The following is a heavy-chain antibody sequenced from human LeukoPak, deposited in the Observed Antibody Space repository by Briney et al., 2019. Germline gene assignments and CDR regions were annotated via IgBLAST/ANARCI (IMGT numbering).Heavy chain of an antibody. CDR3: ARVGDHFHWYLDL. D-gene: IGHD3-3*02. CDR2: ISYDGSDK. V-gene: IGHV3-30*04. Sequence: GGSLRLSCAASGFTFSSYAMYWVRQAPGKGLEWVAVISYDGSDKYYTDSVKGRFTISRDNSKNTLRLQMNSLRAEDTAVYYCARVGDHFHWYLDLWGRGTLVTVSS. J-gene: IGHJ2*01. CDR1: GFTFSSYA.